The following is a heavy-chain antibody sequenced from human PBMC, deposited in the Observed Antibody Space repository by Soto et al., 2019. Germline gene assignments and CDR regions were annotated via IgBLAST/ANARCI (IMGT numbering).Heavy chain of an antibody. CDR3: ARAGRGGIGGLDP. CDR1: GFTVSSTY. J-gene: IGHJ5*02. D-gene: IGHD3-16*01. Sequence: EVQLVESGGGLIQPGASLRLSCAASGFTVSSTYMTRVRQAPGKGLEWVPVIYGGGTTYYADSVRGRFSISGDDSNNPFHLKMNSLRAADTAVYYCARAGRGGIGGLDPWGQGTLVTVSS. CDR2: IYGGGTT. V-gene: IGHV3-53*01.